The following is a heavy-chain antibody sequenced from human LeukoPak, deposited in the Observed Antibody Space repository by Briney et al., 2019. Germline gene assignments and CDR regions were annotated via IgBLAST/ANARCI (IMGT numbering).Heavy chain of an antibody. CDR2: ISSSSSYI. V-gene: IGHV3-21*01. CDR1: GFTFSTYS. D-gene: IGHD6-13*01. J-gene: IGHJ4*02. Sequence: GGSLRLSCAASGFTFSTYSMNWVRQAPGKGLEWVSSISSSSSYIYYAGSVKGRFTISRGNSKNTLYLQMNSLRAEDTAVYYCAKDHGHGMKGSSWYRYWGQGTLVTVSS. CDR3: AKDHGHGMKGSSWYRY.